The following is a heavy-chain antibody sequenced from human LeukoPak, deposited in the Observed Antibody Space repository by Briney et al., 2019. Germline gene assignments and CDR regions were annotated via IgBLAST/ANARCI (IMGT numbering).Heavy chain of an antibody. CDR3: ARHLRITIFGVVSKGTYFVY. J-gene: IGHJ4*02. D-gene: IGHD3-3*01. CDR2: INHSGST. CDR1: GGSFSGYY. V-gene: IGHV4-34*01. Sequence: SETLSLTCAVYGGSFSGYYWSWIRQPPGKGLEWIGEINHSGSTNYNPSLKSRVTISVDTSKNQFSLKLSSVTAADTAVYYCARHLRITIFGVVSKGTYFVYWGQGTLVTVSS.